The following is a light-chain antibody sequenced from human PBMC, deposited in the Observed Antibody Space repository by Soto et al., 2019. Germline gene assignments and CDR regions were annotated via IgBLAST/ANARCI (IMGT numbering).Light chain of an antibody. V-gene: IGKV3-20*01. CDR1: QSVDSSY. CDR3: QQFGSSRGT. Sequence: DIVWTQSPGILSLSPGERATLSCRASQSVDSSYLALYHQRPGQAPRLLIYGASSRDTGIPNRFSCSGSGSDFTLTISRREPEDFALYYCQQFGSSRGTFGRGTKVEIK. CDR2: GAS. J-gene: IGKJ1*01.